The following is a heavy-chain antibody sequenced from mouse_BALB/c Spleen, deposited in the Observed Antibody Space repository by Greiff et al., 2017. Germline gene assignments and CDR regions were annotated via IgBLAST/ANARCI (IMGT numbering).Heavy chain of an antibody. CDR2: ISSGGST. CDR3: AREFHFDV. Sequence: EVQLVESGGGLVKPGGSLKLSCAASGFTFSSYAMSWVRQTPEKRLDWVASISSGGSTYYPDSVKGRFTISRDNARNILYLQMSSLRSEDTAMYYCAREFHFDVWGAGTTVTVSS. V-gene: IGHV5-6-5*01. J-gene: IGHJ1*01. CDR1: GFTFSSYA. D-gene: IGHD1-2*01.